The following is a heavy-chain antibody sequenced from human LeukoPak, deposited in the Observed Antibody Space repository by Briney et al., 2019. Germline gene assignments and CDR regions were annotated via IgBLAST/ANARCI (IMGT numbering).Heavy chain of an antibody. CDR2: IYYSGST. CDR1: GGSISSGGYY. D-gene: IGHD6-19*01. V-gene: IGHV4-31*03. Sequence: SQTLSLTCTVSGGSISSGGYYWSWIRQHPGKGLEWIGYIYYSGSTYYNPSLKSRVTISVDTSKNQFSLKLSSVTAADTAVYYCARLVVAVAGTEYYYYYGMDVWGQGTTVTVSS. J-gene: IGHJ6*02. CDR3: ARLVVAVAGTEYYYYYGMDV.